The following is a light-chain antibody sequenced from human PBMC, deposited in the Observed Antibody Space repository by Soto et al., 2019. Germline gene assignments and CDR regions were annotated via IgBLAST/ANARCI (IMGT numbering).Light chain of an antibody. CDR1: QGINSW. CDR3: QQAASFPIT. CDR2: NGS. V-gene: IGKV1-12*01. J-gene: IGKJ5*01. Sequence: DIQMTQSPSYGSGSVGDRVTITFRASQGINSWLAWYQQKPGKAPNLLIYNGSSLQSGVPSRFSGSGSGTDFTLTINSLQPEDFATYYCQQAASFPITFGQGTRLEIK.